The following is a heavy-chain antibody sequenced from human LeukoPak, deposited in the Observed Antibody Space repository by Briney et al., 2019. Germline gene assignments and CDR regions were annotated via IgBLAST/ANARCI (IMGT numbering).Heavy chain of an antibody. D-gene: IGHD3-3*01. CDR3: ASWTYYYDFWSGVTNWFDP. CDR1: GGSISSYY. V-gene: IGHV4-59*12. CDR2: IYYSGST. J-gene: IGHJ5*02. Sequence: SETLSLTCTVSGGSISSYYWSWPRQPPGKGLEWIGFIYYSGSTNYNPSLKSRVTISVDTSKNQFSLKLSSVTAADTAVYYCASWTYYYDFWSGVTNWFDPWGQGTLVTVSS.